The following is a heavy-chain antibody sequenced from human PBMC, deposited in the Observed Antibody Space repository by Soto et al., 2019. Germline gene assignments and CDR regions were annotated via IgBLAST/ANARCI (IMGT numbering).Heavy chain of an antibody. CDR1: GFTCLSYS. Sequence: PXGSRILSCAAPGFTCLSYSRKWVRQAPGKGLEWVSSISSSSSYIHYADSVKGRFTISRDNAKNSLYLQMNSLRAEDTAVYYCARGRSSSWPDYWGQGPLVTVSS. CDR3: ARGRSSSWPDY. D-gene: IGHD6-13*01. CDR2: ISSSSSYI. J-gene: IGHJ4*02. V-gene: IGHV3-21*01.